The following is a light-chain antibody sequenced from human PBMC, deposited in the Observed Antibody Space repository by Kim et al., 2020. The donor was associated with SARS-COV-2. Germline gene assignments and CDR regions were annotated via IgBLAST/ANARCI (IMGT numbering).Light chain of an antibody. CDR1: SSNMGMND. CDR2: DNN. Sequence: GPKVTISCSGNSSNMGMNDVSWYLQVPGAAPRLLIYDNNKRPSGIPDRFSGSKSGTSANLRISGLQTGDEADYYCGTWDGDLSAGVFGGGTQLTVL. CDR3: GTWDGDLSAGV. J-gene: IGLJ3*02. V-gene: IGLV1-51*01.